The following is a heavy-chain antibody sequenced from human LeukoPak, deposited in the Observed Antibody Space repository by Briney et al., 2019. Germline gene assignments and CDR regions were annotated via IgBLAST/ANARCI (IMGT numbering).Heavy chain of an antibody. CDR2: INSDGYSA. V-gene: IGHV3-74*03. J-gene: IGHJ4*02. CDR1: GFTFSSYW. Sequence: PEGSLRLSCAASGFTFSSYWMHWVRQDPGKGLVWVSRINSDGYSAKYADSVKGRFTISRDNGKNTLYLQMNSLRVEDTAVYYCARAGSGWYNSFDYWGQGTLVTVSS. D-gene: IGHD6-19*01. CDR3: ARAGSGWYNSFDY.